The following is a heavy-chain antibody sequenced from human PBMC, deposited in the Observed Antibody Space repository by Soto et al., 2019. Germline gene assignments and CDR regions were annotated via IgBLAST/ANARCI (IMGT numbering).Heavy chain of an antibody. D-gene: IGHD3-10*01. CDR2: INPNGGST. J-gene: IGHJ3*01. CDR3: ARSFRRYDAFDF. V-gene: IGHV1-46*01. Sequence: ASVKVSCKASGYTFINYYMHWVRQAPGQGLEWMGIINPNGGSTTYAQKFQGRVTLTRDTSTNTVYMELTSLRSEDTAIYYCARSFRRYDAFDFWGQGTVVTVSS. CDR1: GYTFINYY.